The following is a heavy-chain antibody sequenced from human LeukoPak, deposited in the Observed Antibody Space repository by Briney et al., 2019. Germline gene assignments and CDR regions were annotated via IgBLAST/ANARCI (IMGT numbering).Heavy chain of an antibody. CDR3: AREDSGSGSYYN. Sequence: GRSLRLSCAASGFTFSSHGMHWVRQAPGKGLEWVAVISYDGSNKYYADSVKGRFTISRDNSKNTLYLQMNSLRAEDTAVYYCAREDSGSGSYYNWGQGTLVTVSS. J-gene: IGHJ4*02. V-gene: IGHV3-30*03. CDR2: ISYDGSNK. CDR1: GFTFSSHG. D-gene: IGHD3-10*01.